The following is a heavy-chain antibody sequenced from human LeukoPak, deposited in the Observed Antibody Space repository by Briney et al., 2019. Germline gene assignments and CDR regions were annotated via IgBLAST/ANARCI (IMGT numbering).Heavy chain of an antibody. Sequence: PSETLSLTCAVYGGSFSGYYWSWIRQHPGKGLEWIGYIYYSGSTYYNPSLKSRVTISVDTSKNQFSLKLSSVTAADTAVYYCARDGGLRSFDYWGQGTLVTVSS. CDR2: IYYSGST. CDR3: ARDGGLRSFDY. CDR1: GGSFSGYY. J-gene: IGHJ4*02. V-gene: IGHV4-31*11. D-gene: IGHD4-17*01.